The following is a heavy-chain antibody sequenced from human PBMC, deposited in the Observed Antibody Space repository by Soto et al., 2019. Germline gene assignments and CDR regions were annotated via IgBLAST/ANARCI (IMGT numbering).Heavy chain of an antibody. Sequence: GSLRLSCAASGFTFSSYAMHWVRQAPGQGLEWVAVIAYDGSNKYYADIVKGRFTISRDNSKNTLYLQMNSLRAEGTAVYYCARDHKTTPSHRIPYYDFWSGYYGPHQTAYYYYGMDVWGQGTTVTVSS. J-gene: IGHJ6*02. D-gene: IGHD3-3*01. CDR2: IAYDGSNK. V-gene: IGHV3-30-3*01. CDR3: ARDHKTTPSHRIPYYDFWSGYYGPHQTAYYYYGMDV. CDR1: GFTFSSYA.